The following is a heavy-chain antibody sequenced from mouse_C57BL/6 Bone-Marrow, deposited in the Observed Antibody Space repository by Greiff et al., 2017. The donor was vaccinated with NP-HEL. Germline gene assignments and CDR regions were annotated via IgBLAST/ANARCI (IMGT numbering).Heavy chain of an antibody. V-gene: IGHV1-81*01. Sequence: QVQLQQSGAELARPGASVKLSCKASGYTFTSYGISWVKQRTGQGLEWIGEIYPRSGNTYYNEKFKGKATLTADKSSSTAYMVLRSLTSEDSAVYFCARGEDYGSPPAFAYWGQGTLVTVSA. CDR2: IYPRSGNT. CDR3: ARGEDYGSPPAFAY. D-gene: IGHD1-1*01. CDR1: GYTFTSYG. J-gene: IGHJ3*01.